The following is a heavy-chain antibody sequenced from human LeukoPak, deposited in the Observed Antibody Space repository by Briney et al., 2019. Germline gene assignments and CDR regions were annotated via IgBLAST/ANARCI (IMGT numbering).Heavy chain of an antibody. D-gene: IGHD3-9*01. V-gene: IGHV3-23*01. J-gene: IGHJ6*02. CDR1: GFSFSSYA. CDR3: AKHPYYDILTGYSDYYYYGMDV. Sequence: GSLRLSCAASGFSFSSYAMSWVRQAPGKGLEWVSAISGSGGSTYYADSVKGRFTISRDNSKNTLYLQMNSLRAGDTAVYYCAKHPYYDILTGYSDYYYYGMDVWGQGTTVTVSS. CDR2: ISGSGGST.